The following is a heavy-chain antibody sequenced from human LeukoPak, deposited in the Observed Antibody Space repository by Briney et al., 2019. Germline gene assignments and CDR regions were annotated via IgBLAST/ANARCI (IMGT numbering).Heavy chain of an antibody. CDR2: IYYSGST. J-gene: IGHJ4*02. CDR3: AREGWGYYFDF. Sequence: PSETLSLTCTVSGGSISSTSHYWDWIRQPPGKGLEWIGSIYYSGSTYYNPSLKSRVTISVDTSKNQFSLKLSSVTAADTAVYYCAREGWGYYFDFWGQGTLVTVSS. CDR1: GGSISSTSHY. D-gene: IGHD7-27*01. V-gene: IGHV4-39*07.